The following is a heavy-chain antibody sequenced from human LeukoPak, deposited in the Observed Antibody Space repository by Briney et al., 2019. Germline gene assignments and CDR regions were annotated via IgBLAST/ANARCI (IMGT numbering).Heavy chain of an antibody. V-gene: IGHV3-30*02. CDR2: IRYDGSNK. CDR1: GFTFSSYG. CDR3: AKDQTLTDSSSWYPFDYYYGMDV. D-gene: IGHD6-13*01. J-gene: IGHJ6*02. Sequence: GGSLRLSCAASGFTFSSYGMHWVRQAPGKGLEWVAFIRYDGSNKYYADSVKGRFTISRDNSKNTLYLQMNSLRAEDTAVYYCAKDQTLTDSSSWYPFDYYYGMDVWGQGTTVTVSS.